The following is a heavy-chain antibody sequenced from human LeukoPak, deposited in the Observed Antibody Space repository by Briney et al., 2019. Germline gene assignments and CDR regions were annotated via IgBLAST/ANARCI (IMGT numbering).Heavy chain of an antibody. CDR2: ISGSGGST. Sequence: PGGSLRLSCAASGFTFSSYAMSWVRQAPGKGLEWVSAISGSGGSTYYADSVKGRFTISRDNSTNTLYLQMNSLRAEDTAVYYCAKGRFMITFGGVIVIPPFDYWGQGTLVTVSS. D-gene: IGHD3-16*02. V-gene: IGHV3-23*01. CDR1: GFTFSSYA. J-gene: IGHJ4*02. CDR3: AKGRFMITFGGVIVIPPFDY.